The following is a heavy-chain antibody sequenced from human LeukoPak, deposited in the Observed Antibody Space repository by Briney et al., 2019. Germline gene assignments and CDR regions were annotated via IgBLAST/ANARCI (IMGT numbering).Heavy chain of an antibody. Sequence: TGGSLRLSCAASGFSISNYNMNWVRQAPGKGLEWVSSISGSSSYTYHADSLKGRFTASRDNTKNSLYLQMNSLRAEDTAVYYCARDVAGEYDALDIWGQGTMVTVSS. CDR3: ARDVAGEYDALDI. CDR1: GFSISNYN. J-gene: IGHJ3*02. CDR2: ISGSSSYT. V-gene: IGHV3-21*01. D-gene: IGHD2-15*01.